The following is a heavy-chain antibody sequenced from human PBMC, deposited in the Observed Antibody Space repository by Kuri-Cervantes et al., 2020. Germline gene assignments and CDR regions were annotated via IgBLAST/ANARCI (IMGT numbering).Heavy chain of an antibody. V-gene: IGHV3-21*01. CDR1: GFTFSSYS. D-gene: IGHD4-17*01. CDR3: ARDGYGDYEDWFDS. CDR2: ISSSSSYI. J-gene: IGHJ5*01. Sequence: GSLRLSCAASGFTFSSYSMNWVRQAPGKGLEWVSSISSSSSYIYYADSVKGRFTISRDNAKNSLYLQMNSLRAEDTAVYYCARDGYGDYEDWFDSWGQGTLVTVSS.